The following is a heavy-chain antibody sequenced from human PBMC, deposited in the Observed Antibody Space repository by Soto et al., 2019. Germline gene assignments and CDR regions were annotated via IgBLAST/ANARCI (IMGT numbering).Heavy chain of an antibody. J-gene: IGHJ4*02. Sequence: QVPLVESGGGVVQPGRSLRLSCAASGFTFSSYGMHWVRQAPGKGLEWVAVISYDGSNKYYADSVKGRFTISRDNSKNTLYLQMNSLRAEDTAVYYCAKDLRGVISGVGYWGQGTLVTVSS. CDR2: ISYDGSNK. V-gene: IGHV3-30*18. CDR1: GFTFSSYG. CDR3: AKDLRGVISGVGY. D-gene: IGHD3-10*01.